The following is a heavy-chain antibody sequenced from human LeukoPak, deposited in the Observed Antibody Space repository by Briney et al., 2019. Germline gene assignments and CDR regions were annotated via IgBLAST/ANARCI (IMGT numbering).Heavy chain of an antibody. D-gene: IGHD3-22*01. J-gene: IGHJ1*01. V-gene: IGHV1-2*02. CDR3: ARGYYYDSSGYYSS. CDR2: INPNSGGT. CDR1: GYTFTGYY. Sequence: ASVKVSCKASGYTFTGYYMHWVRQAPGQRLEWMGWINPNSGGTNYAQKFQGRVTMTRDTSISTAYMELSRLRSDDTAVYYCARGYYYDSSGYYSSWGQGTLVTVSS.